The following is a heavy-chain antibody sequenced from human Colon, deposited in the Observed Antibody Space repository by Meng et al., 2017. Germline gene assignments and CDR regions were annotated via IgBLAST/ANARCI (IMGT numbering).Heavy chain of an antibody. D-gene: IGHD3-22*01. CDR2: AYNDNT. Sequence: VGHVGDEGSMVRAWRSLCSKASAYAFTFNGNILVWHRQGQGQGLVGLTIAYNDNTRKAQQHYGKVSFTISRDNCPTNMYLKMNSPKAEDTDNYSCARDIYSSGTVGTLDYWGQGTLVTVSS. CDR1: AFTFNGNI. J-gene: IGHJ4*02. V-gene: IGHV3-30*03. CDR3: ARDIYSSGTVGTLDY.